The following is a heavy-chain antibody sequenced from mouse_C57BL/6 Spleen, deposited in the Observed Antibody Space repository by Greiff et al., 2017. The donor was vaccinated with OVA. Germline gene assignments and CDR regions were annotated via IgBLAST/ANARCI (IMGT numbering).Heavy chain of an antibody. D-gene: IGHD2-3*01. Sequence: VQLQQPGAELVKPGASVKMSCKASGYTFTSYWITWVKQRPGQGLEWIGDIYPGSGSTNYNEKFKSKATLTVDTSSSTAYMQLSSLTSEDSAVYYCATIYDGYDYAMDYWGQGTSVTVSS. J-gene: IGHJ4*01. V-gene: IGHV1-55*01. CDR1: GYTFTSYW. CDR2: IYPGSGST. CDR3: ATIYDGYDYAMDY.